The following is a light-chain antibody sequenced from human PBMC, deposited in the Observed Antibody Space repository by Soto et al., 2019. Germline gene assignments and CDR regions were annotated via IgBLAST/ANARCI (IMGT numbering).Light chain of an antibody. CDR1: SRYVGGYNY. J-gene: IGLJ1*01. CDR3: CSYAGSYTFV. CDR2: DVS. V-gene: IGLV2-11*01. Sequence: QSLLAQPPPVSGAPGQSGTISCPGTSRYVGGYNYVSWYQQHPGKAPKLMIYDVSKRPSGVPDRFSGSKSGNTASLTISGLQAEDEADYYCCSYAGSYTFVFGTGTKVTVL.